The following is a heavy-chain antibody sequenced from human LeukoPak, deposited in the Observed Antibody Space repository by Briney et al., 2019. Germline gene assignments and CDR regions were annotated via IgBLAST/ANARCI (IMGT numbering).Heavy chain of an antibody. J-gene: IGHJ4*02. CDR1: GYTFTGYN. CDR2: IKPNSGGT. Sequence: ASVKVSCKASGYTFTGYNLHWVRQTPGQGLEWMGWIKPNSGGTNYAQRFQGRVTMTRDTSISTAYMELSRLKSDDTAVYFCARGPGALDYWGQGTLVSVSS. D-gene: IGHD4/OR15-4a*01. V-gene: IGHV1-2*02. CDR3: ARGPGALDY.